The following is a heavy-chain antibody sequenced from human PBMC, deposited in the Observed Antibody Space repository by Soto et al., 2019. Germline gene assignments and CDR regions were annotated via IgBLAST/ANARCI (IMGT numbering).Heavy chain of an antibody. CDR3: AKGKVAGSREYFDY. CDR1: GFTFEDYA. D-gene: IGHD2-15*01. V-gene: IGHV3-9*01. CDR2: ITWNSGKI. Sequence: EVQLVESGGDLVQPGRSLRLSCAASGFTFEDYAMHWVRQVPGKGLEWVSGITWNSGKIEYAGSVKGPFTTSRDNANTSVHLQMSSLRPEDTALYYCAKGKVAGSREYFDYWGQGTLVSVSS. J-gene: IGHJ4*02.